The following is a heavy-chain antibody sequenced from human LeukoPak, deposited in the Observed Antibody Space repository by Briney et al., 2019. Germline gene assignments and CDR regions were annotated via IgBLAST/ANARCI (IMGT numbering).Heavy chain of an antibody. CDR3: ARDILLWFGELFPPLDY. CDR1: GFTFSSYS. V-gene: IGHV3-21*01. J-gene: IGHJ4*02. Sequence: GGSLRLSCAASGFTFSSYSMNWVRQAPGKGLDWVSSISSSSSYIYYADSVKGRFTISRDNAKNSLYLQMNSLRAEDTAVYYCARDILLWFGELFPPLDYWGQGTLVTVSS. D-gene: IGHD3-10*01. CDR2: ISSSSSYI.